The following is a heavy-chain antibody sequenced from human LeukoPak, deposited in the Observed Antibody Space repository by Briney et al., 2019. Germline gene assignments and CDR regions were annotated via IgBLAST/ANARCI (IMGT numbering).Heavy chain of an antibody. CDR3: ARGSSNYDFWSGYYPAPFYYYYYGVDV. V-gene: IGHV3-53*01. J-gene: IGHJ6*02. CDR2: IYSGGST. CDR1: GFTVSSNY. D-gene: IGHD3-3*01. Sequence: GGSLRLSCAASGFTVSSNYMSWVRQAPGKGLEWVSVIYSGGSTYYADSVKGRFTISRDNSKNTLYLQMNSLRAEDTAVYYCARGSSNYDFWSGYYPAPFYYYYYGVDVWGQGTTVTVSS.